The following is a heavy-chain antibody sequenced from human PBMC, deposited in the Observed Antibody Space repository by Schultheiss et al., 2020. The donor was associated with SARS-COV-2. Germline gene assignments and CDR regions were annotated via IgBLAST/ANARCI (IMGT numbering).Heavy chain of an antibody. CDR1: GFTFTSSA. D-gene: IGHD6-6*01. Sequence: SVKVSCKASGFTFTSSAVQWVRQARGQRLEWIGWIVVGSGNTNYAQKFQGRVTITADESTSTAYMELSSLRSEDTAVYYCARVNVEKTYSSSSLWYWGQGTLVTVSS. CDR2: IVVGSGNT. J-gene: IGHJ4*02. V-gene: IGHV1-58*01. CDR3: ARVNVEKTYSSSSLWY.